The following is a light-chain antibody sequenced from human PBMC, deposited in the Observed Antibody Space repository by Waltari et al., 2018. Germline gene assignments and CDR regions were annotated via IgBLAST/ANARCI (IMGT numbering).Light chain of an antibody. CDR1: QRINTF. J-gene: IGKJ2*01. CDR2: GAS. CDR3: QQSYNSPYT. V-gene: IGKV1-39*01. Sequence: DIQMTQSPSSQSASVGDRVTITCRASQRINTFLNLYQQKPGKAPKRLIYGASRLQSGVPSRFSGSGSGTDFTLTISSLQVEDFATYYCQQSYNSPYTFGQGTNLEIK.